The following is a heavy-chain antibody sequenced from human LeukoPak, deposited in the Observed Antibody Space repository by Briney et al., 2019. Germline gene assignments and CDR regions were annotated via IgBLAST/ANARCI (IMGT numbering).Heavy chain of an antibody. CDR1: GGSISSYY. V-gene: IGHV4-59*01. D-gene: IGHD3-10*01. J-gene: IGHJ4*02. CDR2: IYYSGST. Sequence: NPSETLSLTCTVSGGSISSYYWSWIRQPPGKGLEWIGYIYYSGSTNYNPSLKSRVTISVDTSKNQFSLKLSSVTAADTAVYYCARWRLGEANYFDYWGQGTLVTVSS. CDR3: ARWRLGEANYFDY.